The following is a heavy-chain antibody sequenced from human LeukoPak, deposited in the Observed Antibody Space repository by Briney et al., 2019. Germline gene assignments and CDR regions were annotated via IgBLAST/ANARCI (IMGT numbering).Heavy chain of an antibody. CDR3: ARDGVPAAVSCPGRLDP. J-gene: IGHJ5*02. Sequence: ASVKVSCKASGYTFSSYGISWVRQAPGQGLEWMGWISAYNGHTNYAPKLQGRLTVTTDTSTSTAYMELRSLRSDDTAVYYCARDGVPAAVSCPGRLDPWGQGTLVTVSS. CDR2: ISAYNGHT. CDR1: GYTFSSYG. V-gene: IGHV1-18*01. D-gene: IGHD3-10*02.